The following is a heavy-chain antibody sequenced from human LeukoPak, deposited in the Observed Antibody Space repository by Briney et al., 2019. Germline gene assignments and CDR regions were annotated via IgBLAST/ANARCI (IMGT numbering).Heavy chain of an antibody. J-gene: IGHJ4*02. V-gene: IGHV4-4*02. CDR1: GGSISSSNW. CDR2: IYQSGST. D-gene: IGHD3-9*01. CDR3: ARVLRYFDWLGGVDYYFDS. Sequence: SETLSLTCAVSGGSISSSNWWSWVRQPAGKGLEWIGRIYQSGSTNYNPSLKSRVTISVDKSKNQFSLKLSSVTAADTAVYYCARVLRYFDWLGGVDYYFDSWGQGTLVTVSS.